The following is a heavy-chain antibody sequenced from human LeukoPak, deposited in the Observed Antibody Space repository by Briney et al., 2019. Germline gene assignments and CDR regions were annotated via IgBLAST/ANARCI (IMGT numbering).Heavy chain of an antibody. Sequence: PGGSLRLSCAASGFTVSSNYMSWVRQAPGKGLEWVANIKQDGSEKHYVDSVKGRFTISRDNAKNSLYLQMSSLRAEDTAVYDCTRVEETATTAAIIRKYSYYYYYMDVWGKGNTVTVSS. CDR3: TRVEETATTAAIIRKYSYYYYYMDV. CDR1: GFTVSSNY. D-gene: IGHD4-11*01. V-gene: IGHV3-7*01. CDR2: IKQDGSEK. J-gene: IGHJ6*03.